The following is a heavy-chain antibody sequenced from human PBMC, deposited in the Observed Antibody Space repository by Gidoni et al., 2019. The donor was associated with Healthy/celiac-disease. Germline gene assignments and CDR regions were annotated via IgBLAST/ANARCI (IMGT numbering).Heavy chain of an antibody. Sequence: QVQLVESGGGVVQPGRSLRLSCAASGCTCSSYAMHWVRQAPGKGLGWVAFISYDVSNKYYADSVKGRFTISRDNSKNTLYLQMNSLRAEDTAVYYCAREYSGYDVGLDYWGQGTLVTVSS. V-gene: IGHV3-30-3*01. CDR2: ISYDVSNK. D-gene: IGHD5-12*01. CDR1: GCTCSSYA. J-gene: IGHJ4*02. CDR3: AREYSGYDVGLDY.